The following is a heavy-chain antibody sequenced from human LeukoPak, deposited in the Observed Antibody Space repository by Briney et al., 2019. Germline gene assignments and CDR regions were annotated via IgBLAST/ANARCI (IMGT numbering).Heavy chain of an antibody. V-gene: IGHV3-15*01. J-gene: IGHJ4*02. D-gene: IGHD3-22*01. CDR1: GFTFSNAW. CDR2: INSKTDGGTT. Sequence: PGGSLRLSCVASGFTFSNAWMSWVRQAPGKGLEWVGRINSKTDGGTTDYAAPVKGRFTISRDDSKNTLYLQMNSLKTEDTAVYYCTTVSSGYYLIVFGDYWGQGTLVTVSS. CDR3: TTVSSGYYLIVFGDY.